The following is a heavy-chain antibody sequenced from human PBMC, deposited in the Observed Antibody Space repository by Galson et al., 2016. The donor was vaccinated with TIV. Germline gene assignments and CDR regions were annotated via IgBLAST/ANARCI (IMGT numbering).Heavy chain of an antibody. Sequence: SVKVSCKASGYTFTSYDINWVRQATGQGLEWMGWMNPNSGNTGYAQKFRGRVTMTRNTSVRTAYMELSSLRSEDTAFYYCARNPYYYDSSAYDWGQGTLVTVSS. V-gene: IGHV1-8*02. D-gene: IGHD3-22*01. CDR3: ARNPYYYDSSAYD. CDR1: GYTFTSYD. CDR2: MNPNSGNT. J-gene: IGHJ4*02.